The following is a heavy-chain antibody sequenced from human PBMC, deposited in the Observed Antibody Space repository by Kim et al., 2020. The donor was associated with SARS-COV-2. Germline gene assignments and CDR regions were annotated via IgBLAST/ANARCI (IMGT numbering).Heavy chain of an antibody. Sequence: SETLSLTCTVSGGSISSSSYYWGWIRQPPGKGLEWIGSIDYSGSTYYNPSLKSRVTISVDTSKNQFSLKLSSVTAADTAVYYCAREARQEPNFDYWGQGT. CDR3: AREARQEPNFDY. CDR1: GGSISSSSYY. CDR2: IDYSGST. J-gene: IGHJ4*02. D-gene: IGHD1-26*01. V-gene: IGHV4-39*07.